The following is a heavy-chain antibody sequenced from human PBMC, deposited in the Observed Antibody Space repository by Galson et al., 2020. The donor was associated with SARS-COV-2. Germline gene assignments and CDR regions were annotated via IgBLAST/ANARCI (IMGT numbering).Heavy chain of an antibody. CDR2: ISSSGSTI. CDR3: ARAPYGDYVDIAFDI. Sequence: NSGGSLRLSCAASGFTFSDYHMSWIRQAPGKGLEWVSYISSSGSTIYYADSVKGRFTISRDNAKNSLYLQMNSLRAEDTAVYYCARAPYGDYVDIAFDIWGQGTMVTVSS. D-gene: IGHD4-17*01. V-gene: IGHV3-11*01. J-gene: IGHJ3*02. CDR1: GFTFSDYH.